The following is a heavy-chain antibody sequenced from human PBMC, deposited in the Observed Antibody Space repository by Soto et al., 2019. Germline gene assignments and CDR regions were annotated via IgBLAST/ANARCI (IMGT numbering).Heavy chain of an antibody. J-gene: IGHJ4*02. Sequence: SLRLSCAASGFSFSSYAMSWVRQAPGKGLGWVSAISASGGSTYYADSVKGRFTISSDNSKNTLYLQMNSLRAEDTAIYYCARRGGDYAYDYWGQGTLVTVSS. CDR2: ISASGGST. CDR1: GFSFSSYA. D-gene: IGHD4-17*01. V-gene: IGHV3-23*01. CDR3: ARRGGDYAYDY.